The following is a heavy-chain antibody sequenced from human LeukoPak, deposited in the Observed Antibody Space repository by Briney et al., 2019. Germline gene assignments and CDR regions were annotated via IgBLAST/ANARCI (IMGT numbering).Heavy chain of an antibody. V-gene: IGHV4-59*12. CDR2: IYYSGST. D-gene: IGHD6-19*01. CDR3: ARRWQWVVRQRTYFDY. Sequence: PSETLSLTCTVSGGSISSYYWSWIRQPPGKGLEWIGYIYYSGSTNYNPSLRSQVTISVDTSKNQFSLKLSSVTAADTAVYYCARRWQWVVRQRTYFDYWGQGTLVTVSS. CDR1: GGSISSYY. J-gene: IGHJ4*02.